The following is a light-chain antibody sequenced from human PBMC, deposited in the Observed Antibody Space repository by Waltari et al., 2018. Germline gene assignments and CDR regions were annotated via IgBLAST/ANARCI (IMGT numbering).Light chain of an antibody. CDR1: QSVSSTY. CDR2: ASS. J-gene: IGKJ1*01. V-gene: IGKV3-20*01. Sequence: EIVLTQSPGTLSMSPGEGATLSCRASQSVSSTYIAWYQQRPGQAPRLLIYASSSRATGIPDRFSGSGSATDFTLTISRLEPEDFAVYYCQQYDSSPHTFGQGTKVEMK. CDR3: QQYDSSPHT.